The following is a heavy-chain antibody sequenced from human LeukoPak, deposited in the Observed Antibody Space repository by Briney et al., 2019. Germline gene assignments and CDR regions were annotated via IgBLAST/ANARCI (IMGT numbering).Heavy chain of an antibody. Sequence: SGPTLVKPTQTLTPTCTFSGFSLSTTGVAVGWIRQPPGKALEWLALIYWDDDKRYSPSLKSRLTITKDTSKNQVVLTMTNMDPVDTATYYCAPLKGDIVVDSHWGRATLVTVSP. CDR2: IYWDDDK. J-gene: IGHJ4*02. V-gene: IGHV2-5*02. D-gene: IGHD3-22*01. CDR3: APLKGDIVVDSH. CDR1: GFSLSTTGVA.